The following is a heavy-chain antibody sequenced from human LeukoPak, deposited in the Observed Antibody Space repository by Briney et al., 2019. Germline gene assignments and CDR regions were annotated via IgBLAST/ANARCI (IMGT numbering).Heavy chain of an antibody. CDR3: PRDMRAMDV. CDR1: GFTFSSYW. Sequence: GGALRLSSATPGFTFSSYWLNWVRQAPGKGLVCVSRIASDGSSTNYADSVKGGFSISRDNAKNTLYLQMNTVRVEYTAVYYCPRDMRAMDVWCQGPTVTVTS. D-gene: IGHD3-16*01. J-gene: IGHJ6*02. V-gene: IGHV3-74*01. CDR2: IASDGSST.